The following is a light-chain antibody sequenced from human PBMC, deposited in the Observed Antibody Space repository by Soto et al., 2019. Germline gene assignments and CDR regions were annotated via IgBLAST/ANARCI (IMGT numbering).Light chain of an antibody. CDR3: QQGSSFPPT. CDR2: GAS. J-gene: IGKJ5*01. CDR1: QGISSS. Sequence: DIQMTQSPSSVSASVGDRVTITCRASQGISSSLAWYQQRPGTAPKLLIYGASSLQSGVPSRFSGSGSGTDFTLTISSLQPEDFATYYCQQGSSFPPTCGQGTRLDIK. V-gene: IGKV1-12*01.